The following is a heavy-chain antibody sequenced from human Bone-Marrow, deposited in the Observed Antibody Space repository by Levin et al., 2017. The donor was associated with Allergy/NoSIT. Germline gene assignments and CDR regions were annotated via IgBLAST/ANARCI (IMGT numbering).Heavy chain of an antibody. V-gene: IGHV3-23*01. Sequence: QAGGSLRLSCAASGFNFAGHAMTWVRQAPGKGLEWVSTLTGSGTHYADSVKGRFRISRDDSKSTLYLEMNNLGAGDTAMYYCAKEFSSYFFDSWGQGTLVTVSS. D-gene: IGHD6-6*01. CDR2: LTGSGT. CDR3: AKEFSSYFFDS. J-gene: IGHJ4*02. CDR1: GFNFAGHA.